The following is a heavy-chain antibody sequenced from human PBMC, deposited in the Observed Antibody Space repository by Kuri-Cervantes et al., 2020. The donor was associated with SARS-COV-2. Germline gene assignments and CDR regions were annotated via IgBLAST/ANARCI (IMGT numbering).Heavy chain of an antibody. CDR3: AGSITISERNFDY. CDR1: GGSISSSSYY. V-gene: IGHV4-39*01. J-gene: IGHJ4*02. CDR2: IYYSGST. D-gene: IGHD3-3*01. Sequence: GSLRLSCTVSGGSISSSSYYWGWIRQPPGKGLEWIGSIYYSGSTYYNPSLKSRVTISVDTSKNQFSLKPSSVTAADTAVYYCAGSITISERNFDYWGQGTLVTVSS.